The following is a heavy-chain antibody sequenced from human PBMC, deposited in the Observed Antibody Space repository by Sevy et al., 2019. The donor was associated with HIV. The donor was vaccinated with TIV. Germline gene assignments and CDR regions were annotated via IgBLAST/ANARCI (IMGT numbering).Heavy chain of an antibody. J-gene: IGHJ4*02. V-gene: IGHV1-18*04. CDR2: ISAYNGNT. CDR1: GYTFTSYG. CDR3: ARERVWFGELLHYFDY. D-gene: IGHD3-10*01. Sequence: ASVKVSCKASGYTFTSYGISWVRQAPGQGLEWMGWISAYNGNTNKAQTLQGRVTMTTDTSTSTANMELRSLRSDATAVYYCARERVWFGELLHYFDYWGQGTLVTVSS.